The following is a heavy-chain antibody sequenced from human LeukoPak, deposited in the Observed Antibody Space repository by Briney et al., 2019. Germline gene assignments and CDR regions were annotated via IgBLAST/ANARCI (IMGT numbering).Heavy chain of an antibody. V-gene: IGHV4-59*01. CDR3: ARGMDLYGSGSDY. CDR2: IYYSGST. CDR1: GGSISSYY. J-gene: IGHJ4*02. D-gene: IGHD3-10*01. Sequence: SETLSLTCTVSGGSISSYYWSWIRQPPGKGLEWIGYIYYSGSTNYNPSLKSRVTISVDTSKNQFSLNLNSVTAADTAVYYCARGMDLYGSGSDYWGQGTLVTVSS.